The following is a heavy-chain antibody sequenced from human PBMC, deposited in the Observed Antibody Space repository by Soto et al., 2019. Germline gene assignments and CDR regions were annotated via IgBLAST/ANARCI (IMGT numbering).Heavy chain of an antibody. Sequence: SETLSLTCTVSGGSISSSSYYWGWIRQPPGKGLEWIGSIYYSGSTYYNPSLKSRVTISVDTSKNQFSLKLSSVTAADTAVYYCARVDVVGATTGYDYWGQGTLVTVSS. J-gene: IGHJ4*02. CDR1: GGSISSSSYY. V-gene: IGHV4-39*01. D-gene: IGHD1-26*01. CDR2: IYYSGST. CDR3: ARVDVVGATTGYDY.